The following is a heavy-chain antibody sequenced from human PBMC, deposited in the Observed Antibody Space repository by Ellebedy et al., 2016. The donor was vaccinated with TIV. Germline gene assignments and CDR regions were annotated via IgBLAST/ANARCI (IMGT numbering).Heavy chain of an antibody. Sequence: MPSETLSLTCTVSGGSISSSSYYWGWIRQPPGTGLEWIGTIYYSGSTYYNPSLKSRVTISVDPSKNQFSLKLRSVTAADTAVYYCAKVGASTFGYYYYGMDVWGQGTTVTVSS. CDR3: AKVGASTFGYYYYGMDV. V-gene: IGHV4-39*01. CDR2: IYYSGST. J-gene: IGHJ6*02. D-gene: IGHD1-26*01. CDR1: GGSISSSSYY.